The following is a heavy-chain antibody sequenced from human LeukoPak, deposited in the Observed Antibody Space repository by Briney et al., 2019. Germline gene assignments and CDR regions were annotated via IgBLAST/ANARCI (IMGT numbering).Heavy chain of an antibody. Sequence: SETLSLTCTVSGDSITSSSYYWGWIRQPPGKGLEWLGTIYYRGTTYYNPSLKSRVTISVDTSKNQFSLKLSSVTAADTAVYYCAREAMEPYHYYYMDVWGKGTTVTISS. CDR2: IYYRGTT. V-gene: IGHV4-39*07. CDR3: AREAMEPYHYYYMDV. D-gene: IGHD5-18*01. CDR1: GDSITSSSYY. J-gene: IGHJ6*03.